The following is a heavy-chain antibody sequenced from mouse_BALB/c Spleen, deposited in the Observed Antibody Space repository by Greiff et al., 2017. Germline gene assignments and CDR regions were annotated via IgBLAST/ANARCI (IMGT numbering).Heavy chain of an antibody. CDR1: GYAFPNYL. J-gene: IGHJ4*01. CDR3: ARSDYRYDAVYAMDY. D-gene: IGHD2-14*01. Sequence: VQLQQSGAELVRPGTSVTVSCKASGYAFPNYLIEWVKQRPGQGLEWIGVINPGSGGTNYNEKFKGKATLTADKSSSTAYMQLSSLTSDDSAVYFCARSDYRYDAVYAMDYWGQGTSVTVSS. V-gene: IGHV1-54*01. CDR2: INPGSGGT.